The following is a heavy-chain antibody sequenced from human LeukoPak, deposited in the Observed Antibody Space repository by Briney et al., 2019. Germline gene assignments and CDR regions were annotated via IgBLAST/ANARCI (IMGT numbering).Heavy chain of an antibody. CDR3: ARDRDEEMALDY. V-gene: IGHV3-30-3*01. Sequence: GGSLRLSCAASGFTFSSYAMHWVRQAPSKGLEWVAVISYDGSNKYYADSVKGRFTISRDNSKNTLYLQMNSLRAEDTAVYYCARDRDEEMALDYWGQGTLVTVSS. CDR2: ISYDGSNK. J-gene: IGHJ4*02. D-gene: IGHD5-24*01. CDR1: GFTFSSYA.